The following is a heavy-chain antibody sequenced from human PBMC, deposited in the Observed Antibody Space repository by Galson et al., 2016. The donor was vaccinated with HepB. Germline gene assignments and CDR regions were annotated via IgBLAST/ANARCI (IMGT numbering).Heavy chain of an antibody. Sequence: SLRLSCAASGFTFGNYAMSWVRQAPGKGLEWVSGINIGGDSTYYADSVKGRFTISRDNSKNTVYLQMNSLRAEDTALYYRAKDSPYSSGWSTYWGQGTLVTVSS. V-gene: IGHV3-23*01. D-gene: IGHD6-19*01. CDR2: INIGGDST. J-gene: IGHJ4*02. CDR1: GFTFGNYA. CDR3: AKDSPYSSGWSTY.